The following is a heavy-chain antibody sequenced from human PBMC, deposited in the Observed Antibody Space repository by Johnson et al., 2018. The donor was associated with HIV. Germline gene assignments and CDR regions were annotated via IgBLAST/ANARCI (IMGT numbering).Heavy chain of an antibody. CDR3: ARNRPVSYGYRGAFDF. Sequence: VQLVESGGGVVQPGRSLRLSCAASGFSVSTYDMHWVRHATGKGLDWVSGINWNGGSTGYADSVPGRFTLSRDNAKNSLYLQINSLRAEDTAVYYCARNRPVSYGYRGAFDFWGQGTMVTVSS. V-gene: IGHV3-20*04. D-gene: IGHD5-18*01. CDR2: INWNGGST. CDR1: GFSVSTYD. J-gene: IGHJ3*01.